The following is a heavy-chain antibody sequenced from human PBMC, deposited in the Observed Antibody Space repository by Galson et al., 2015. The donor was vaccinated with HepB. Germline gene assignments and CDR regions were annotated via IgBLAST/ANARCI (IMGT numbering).Heavy chain of an antibody. Sequence: SVKVSCKASGYTFTSYYMHWVRQAPGQGLEWMGIINPSGGSTSYAQKFQGRVTMTRDTSTSTVYMELSSLRSEDTAVYYCARVPARDSSSWLYYFDYWGQGTLVTVSS. D-gene: IGHD6-13*01. CDR3: ARVPARDSSSWLYYFDY. CDR2: INPSGGST. CDR1: GYTFTSYY. V-gene: IGHV1-46*01. J-gene: IGHJ4*02.